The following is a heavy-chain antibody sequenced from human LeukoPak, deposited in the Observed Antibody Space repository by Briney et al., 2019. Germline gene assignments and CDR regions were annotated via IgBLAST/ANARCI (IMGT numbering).Heavy chain of an antibody. J-gene: IGHJ4*02. CDR1: GFTFSSYA. Sequence: GGSLRLSCAASGFTFSSYAMAWVRQAPGKGLEWVSALSDTGGSTYYGDSVKGRFTISRDNSRNILYLQMNSLRAEDTAVYYCAKSMTTVTTGEYWGQGTLVTVSS. CDR3: AKSMTTVTTGEY. D-gene: IGHD4-17*01. V-gene: IGHV3-23*01. CDR2: LSDTGGST.